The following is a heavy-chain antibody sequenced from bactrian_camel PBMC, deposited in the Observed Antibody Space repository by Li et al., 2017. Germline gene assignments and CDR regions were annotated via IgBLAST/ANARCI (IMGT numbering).Heavy chain of an antibody. CDR3: AAGGCTYWYDY. J-gene: IGHJ4*01. CDR1: GYTYCLSD. Sequence: VQLVESGGGSVQAGGSLRLSCVASGYTYCLSDITWYRQALGKDHEFVSGIDRDRSATYADPVKGRFTISTDNATNTVFLQMNSLKPEDTAMYYCAAGGCTYWYDYWGQGTQVTVS. D-gene: IGHD2*01. V-gene: IGHV3S53*01. CDR2: IDRDRSA.